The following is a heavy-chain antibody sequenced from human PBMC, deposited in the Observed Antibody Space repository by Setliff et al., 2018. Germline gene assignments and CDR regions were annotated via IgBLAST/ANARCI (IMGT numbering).Heavy chain of an antibody. CDR3: ARVRVGATNDAFDI. CDR2: IYHSGST. CDR1: GYSISSGYY. V-gene: IGHV4-38-2*02. D-gene: IGHD1-26*01. J-gene: IGHJ3*02. Sequence: PSETLSLTCTVSGYSISSGYYWGWIRQPPGKGLEWIGSIYHSGSTHYNPSLKSRVTISVDTSKNQFSLKLSSVTAADTAVYYCARVRVGATNDAFDIWGHGTMVTVSS.